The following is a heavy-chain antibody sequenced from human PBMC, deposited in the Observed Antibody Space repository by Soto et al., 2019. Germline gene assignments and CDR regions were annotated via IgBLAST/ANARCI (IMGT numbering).Heavy chain of an antibody. Sequence: GESLKIPCKGSGYSFAGYWLTWVRQKPGKGLEWMGRIDPSDSQTYYSPSFRGHVTISVTKSITTVFLQWSSLRASDTAMYYCARQIYFSYKIPNFQYYIDFCGQGPPVTLSS. CDR2: IDPSDSQT. V-gene: IGHV5-10-1*01. D-gene: IGHD3-9*01. CDR1: GYSFAGYW. J-gene: IGHJ6*02. CDR3: ARQIYFSYKIPNFQYYIDF.